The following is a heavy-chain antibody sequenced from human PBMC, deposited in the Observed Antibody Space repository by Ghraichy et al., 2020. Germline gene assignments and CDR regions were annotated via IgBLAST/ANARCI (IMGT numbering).Heavy chain of an antibody. Sequence: SVKVSCKASGGTFSSYAISWVRQAPGQGLEWMGGIIPIFGTANYAQKFQGRVTITTDESTSTAYMELSSLRSEDTAVYYCARDSRGATAVTLDAFDIWGQGTMVTVSS. J-gene: IGHJ3*02. V-gene: IGHV1-69*05. CDR3: ARDSRGATAVTLDAFDI. CDR2: IIPIFGTA. D-gene: IGHD6-13*01. CDR1: GGTFSSYA.